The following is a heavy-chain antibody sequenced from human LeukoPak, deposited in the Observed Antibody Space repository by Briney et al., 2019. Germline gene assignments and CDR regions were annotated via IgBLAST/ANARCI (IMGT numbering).Heavy chain of an antibody. CDR2: ISYDGSSK. V-gene: IGHV3-30*04. D-gene: IGHD5-18*01. CDR3: ARARSSYGYGDAFDI. CDR1: GFTFSTYA. J-gene: IGHJ3*02. Sequence: GSLRLSCAASGFTFSTYAMHWVRQAPGKGLEWVAVISYDGSSKYYADSVKGRFTISRDNSKNTLYLQMNSLRAEDTAVYYCARARSSYGYGDAFDIWGQGTMVTVSS.